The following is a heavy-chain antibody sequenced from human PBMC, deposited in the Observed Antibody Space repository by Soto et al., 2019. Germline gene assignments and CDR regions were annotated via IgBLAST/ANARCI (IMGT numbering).Heavy chain of an antibody. D-gene: IGHD3-22*01. V-gene: IGHV1-69*01. Sequence: QVQLVQSGAEVKKPGSSVKVSCKASGGTFSSYAISWVRQAPGQGLEWMGGIIPIFGTVNYAQKFQGRVTITTDESTSTAYMELSSLRSEDTAVYYCAREGGYYSYVRPPNYYYYGMDIWGQGTTVTVSS. CDR2: IIPIFGTV. CDR3: AREGGYYSYVRPPNYYYYGMDI. J-gene: IGHJ6*02. CDR1: GGTFSSYA.